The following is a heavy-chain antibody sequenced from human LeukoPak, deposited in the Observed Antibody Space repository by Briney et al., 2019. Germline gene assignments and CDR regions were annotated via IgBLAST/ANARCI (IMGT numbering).Heavy chain of an antibody. CDR3: ARGRFLNRPFDP. Sequence: PGGPLRLSCAASGFTFSSYEMNWVRRAPGKGLEWVSYISSSGSTIYYADSVKGRFTISRDNAKNSLYLQMNSLRAEDTAVYYCARGRFLNRPFDPWGQGTLVTVSS. CDR1: GFTFSSYE. J-gene: IGHJ5*02. V-gene: IGHV3-48*03. D-gene: IGHD3-3*01. CDR2: ISSSGSTI.